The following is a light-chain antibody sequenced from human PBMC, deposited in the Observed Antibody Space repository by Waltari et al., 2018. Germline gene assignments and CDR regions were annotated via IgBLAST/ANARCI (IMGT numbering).Light chain of an antibody. CDR3: HSPDTSSTRV. V-gene: IGLV3-19*01. Sequence: SSELTQDPSVSVALGQTVRITCQGDSLRRFYASWYQQRPGQAPILVLYGQNNRPSGIPDRFSGSTSGNTASLTITGAQAEDEADYYCHSPDTSSTRVFGGGTRLTV. CDR2: GQN. J-gene: IGLJ2*01. CDR1: SLRRFY.